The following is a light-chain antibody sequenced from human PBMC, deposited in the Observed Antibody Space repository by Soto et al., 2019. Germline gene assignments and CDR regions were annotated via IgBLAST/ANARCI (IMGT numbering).Light chain of an antibody. CDR2: AAS. CDR3: QQNFRATPWT. J-gene: IGKJ1*01. CDR1: QNISRY. V-gene: IGKV1-39*01. Sequence: DIQMTQSPSSLSASVGDRITITCRASQNISRYLNWYQHKPGKAPKLLINAASSLERGVPSRFSGGGSGKDFTLNISSLQPDDFATYYCQQNFRATPWTFGQGTKVDIK.